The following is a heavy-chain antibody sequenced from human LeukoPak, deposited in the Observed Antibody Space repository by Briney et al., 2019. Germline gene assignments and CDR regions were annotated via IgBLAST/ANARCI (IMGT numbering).Heavy chain of an antibody. D-gene: IGHD5-12*01. J-gene: IGHJ4*02. V-gene: IGHV3-23*01. CDR2: ISGSGGST. CDR1: GFIFSNYA. CDR3: AGGGGYQDTPLDY. Sequence: GGSLRLSCAASGFIFSNYAMSWVRQAPGKGLEWVSVISGSGGSTYSADSVKGRFTISRDNSKNTLYLQMNSLRAEDTAVYYCAGGGGYQDTPLDYWGQGTLVTVSS.